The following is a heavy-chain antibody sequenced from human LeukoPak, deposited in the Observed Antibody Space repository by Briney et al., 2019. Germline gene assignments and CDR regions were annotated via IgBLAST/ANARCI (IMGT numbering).Heavy chain of an antibody. CDR2: INWSGGTI. V-gene: IGHV3-9*01. J-gene: IGHJ4*02. D-gene: IGHD1-1*01. CDR3: AKDLRAPGFTGTLDF. Sequence: GRSLRLSCAASGFTFDDHAMHWVRHAPGKGLEWVAGINWSGGTIVYADSVEGRFTISRDNAKNSLYLQMNSLRTEDTAVYFCAKDLRAPGFTGTLDFWGQGTLVTVSS. CDR1: GFTFDDHA.